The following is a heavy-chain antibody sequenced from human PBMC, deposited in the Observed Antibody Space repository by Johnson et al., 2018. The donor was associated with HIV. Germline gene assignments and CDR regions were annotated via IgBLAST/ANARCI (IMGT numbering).Heavy chain of an antibody. CDR3: TTDSGWVPLEAFDI. CDR1: GFTFSDYC. Sequence: EMQLVESGGDFVKPGGSLRLSCAASGFTFSDYCMSWIRQAPGKGLEWVGRVKSKTDGGTTDYTAPVKGRFTISRDDSKNTLYLQMNSLKTEDTAVYYCTTDSGWVPLEAFDIWGQGTMVTVSS. D-gene: IGHD1-26*01. V-gene: IGHV3-15*01. J-gene: IGHJ3*02. CDR2: VKSKTDGGTT.